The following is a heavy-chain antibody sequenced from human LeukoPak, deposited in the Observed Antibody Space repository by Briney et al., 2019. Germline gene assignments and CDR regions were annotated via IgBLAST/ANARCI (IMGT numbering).Heavy chain of an antibody. D-gene: IGHD3-10*01. CDR1: GFSFTTYW. CDR3: ATDSYVSGSYYRLFY. Sequence: GGSLRLSCAASGFSFTTYWMSWVRQAPGKGLEWVANINQDATEKHYVDSVKGRFTISRDNAKNTLYLQMNNLRAEDTAIYYCATDSYVSGSYYRLFYWGQGTLVTVSS. V-gene: IGHV3-7*01. J-gene: IGHJ4*02. CDR2: INQDATEK.